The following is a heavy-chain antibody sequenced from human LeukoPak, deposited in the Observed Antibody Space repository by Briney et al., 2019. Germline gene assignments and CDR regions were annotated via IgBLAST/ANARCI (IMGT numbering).Heavy chain of an antibody. D-gene: IGHD3-22*01. V-gene: IGHV4-4*09. Sequence: SETLSLTCTVSGGSISSYYWSWIRQPPGKGLEWIGYIYTSGSTNYNPSLKSRVTISVDTSKNQFSLKLSSVTAVDTAVYYCARLDRYYYYMDVWGKGTTVTVSS. J-gene: IGHJ6*03. CDR2: IYTSGST. CDR1: GGSISSYY. CDR3: ARLDRYYYYMDV.